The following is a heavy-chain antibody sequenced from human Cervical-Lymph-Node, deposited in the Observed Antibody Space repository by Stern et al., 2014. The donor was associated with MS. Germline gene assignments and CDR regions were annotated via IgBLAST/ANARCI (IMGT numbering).Heavy chain of an antibody. CDR2: ITPTSGGT. V-gene: IGHV1-2*02. CDR1: GYRFTDHY. CDR3: ARAIQYYYGMDV. D-gene: IGHD5-18*01. J-gene: IGHJ6*02. Sequence: VQLVESGAEVKKPGTSVKVSCKASGYRFTDHYMHWVRQTPGQGLEWMGWITPTSGGTGYAQNLLGRITVTRDTSITTIYMELSGLRSDDTAVYYCARAIQYYYGMDVWGQGTTVTVSS.